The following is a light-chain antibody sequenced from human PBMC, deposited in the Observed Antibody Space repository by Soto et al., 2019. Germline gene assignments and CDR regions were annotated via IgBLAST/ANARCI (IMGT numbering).Light chain of an antibody. CDR3: QEFNGNSGLT. J-gene: IGKJ4*01. Sequence: DIQMTQSPSTLSAAVEDRVTITCRASQNMRSWLAWYQQKPGKAPELLIYSASGLESGVPSRFSGSGSGTEFTITISSLQPDDFATYYCQEFNGNSGLTFGGGTKVEIK. V-gene: IGKV1-5*03. CDR2: SAS. CDR1: QNMRSW.